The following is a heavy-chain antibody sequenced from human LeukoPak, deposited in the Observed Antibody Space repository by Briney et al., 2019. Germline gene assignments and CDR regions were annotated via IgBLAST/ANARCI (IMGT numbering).Heavy chain of an antibody. CDR3: AKDRGYLNKGIDY. D-gene: IGHD3-22*01. J-gene: IGHJ4*02. CDR1: GFSFSTYG. Sequence: GRSLRLSCAASGFSFSTYGMHWVRQAPGKGLEWGAVISFDGNNKYSADSVKGRFTISRDNSKNTLYLQMNSLTVEDTAVYYCAKDRGYLNKGIDYWGQGTLVTVSS. V-gene: IGHV3-30*18. CDR2: ISFDGNNK.